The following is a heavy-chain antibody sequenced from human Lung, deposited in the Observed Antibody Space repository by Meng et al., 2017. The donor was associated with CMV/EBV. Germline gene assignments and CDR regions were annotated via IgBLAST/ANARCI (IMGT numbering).Heavy chain of an antibody. CDR1: YTFTSYD. CDR2: MNPNSGNT. J-gene: IGHJ4*02. Sequence: YTFTSYDINWVRQAAGNGLEWMGWMNPNSGNTGFAQKFQGRVTITRNTSISTAYMEVRSLRFEDTAVYYCARMGRYCSGGSCLRYFDYWGQGTLVTVSS. V-gene: IGHV1-8*01. CDR3: ARMGRYCSGGSCLRYFDY. D-gene: IGHD2-15*01.